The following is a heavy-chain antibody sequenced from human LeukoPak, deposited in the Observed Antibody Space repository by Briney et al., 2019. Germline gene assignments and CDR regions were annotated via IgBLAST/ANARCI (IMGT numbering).Heavy chain of an antibody. V-gene: IGHV3-21*01. CDR1: GFTFSSYS. Sequence: GRSLRLSCAASGFTFSSYSMNWVRQAPGKGLEWVSSISSSSSYIYYADSVKGRFTISRDNAKNSLYLQMNSLRAEDTAVYYCAREDDENYYILTGYPDYWGQGTLVTVSS. CDR3: AREDDENYYILTGYPDY. J-gene: IGHJ4*02. CDR2: ISSSSSYI. D-gene: IGHD3-9*01.